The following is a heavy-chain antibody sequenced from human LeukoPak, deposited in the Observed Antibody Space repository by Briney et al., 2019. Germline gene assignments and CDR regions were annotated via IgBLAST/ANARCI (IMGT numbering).Heavy chain of an antibody. J-gene: IGHJ4*02. V-gene: IGHV3-53*01. CDR2: IYSGGST. D-gene: IGHD6-13*01. CDR3: ARRGLEGYSSSWSFDY. CDR1: GFTVSSNY. Sequence: GGSLRLSCAASGFTVSSNYMSWVRQAPGRGLEWVSVIYSGGSTYYADSVKGRLTISRDNSKNTLYLQMNSLRAEDTAVYYCARRGLEGYSSSWSFDYWGQGTLVSVSS.